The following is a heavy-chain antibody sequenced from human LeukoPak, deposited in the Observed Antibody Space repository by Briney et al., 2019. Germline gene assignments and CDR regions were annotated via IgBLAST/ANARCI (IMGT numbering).Heavy chain of an antibody. V-gene: IGHV4-39*01. J-gene: IGHJ4*02. D-gene: IGHD6-25*01. CDR1: GGSISIISSSTYY. CDR3: ARQLPTAAADTRGYFDY. CDR2: LYYGENS. Sequence: SQTLSLTCTVSGGSISIISSSTYYWGWIRQAPGKGLEWIGSLYYGENSHYNPSLKSRATLSVDTSNNQFSLKLTSVTAADAAVYFCARQLPTAAADTRGYFDYWGQGTVVTVSS.